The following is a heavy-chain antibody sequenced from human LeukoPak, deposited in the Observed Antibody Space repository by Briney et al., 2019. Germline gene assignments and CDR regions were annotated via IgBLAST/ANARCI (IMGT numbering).Heavy chain of an antibody. D-gene: IGHD3-3*01. CDR2: IYPGDSDT. J-gene: IGHJ4*02. CDR3: ARHKTSPYYDFLSDY. CDR1: GYSFTSYW. Sequence: GESLKISCKGSGYSFTSYWIGWVRQMPGKGLEWMGIIYPGDSDTRYSPSFQCQVTISADKSISTAYLQWSSLKASDTAMYYCARHKTSPYYDFLSDYWGQGTLVTVSS. V-gene: IGHV5-51*01.